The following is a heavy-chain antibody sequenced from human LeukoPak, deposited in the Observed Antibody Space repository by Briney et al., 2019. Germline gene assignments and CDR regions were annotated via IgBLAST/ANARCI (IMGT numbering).Heavy chain of an antibody. J-gene: IGHJ4*02. CDR1: GYTFTSYD. D-gene: IGHD6-13*01. CDR3: ARIAAAGNRRLNY. V-gene: IGHV1-8*01. CDR2: MNPNSGNT. Sequence: SVKVSCKASGYTFTSYDINGLRQATGQGLEWMGWMNPNSGNTGYAQKFQGRITMTRNTSISTAYMELSSPTSEDTAVYYCARIAAAGNRRLNYWGQGTLVTVSP.